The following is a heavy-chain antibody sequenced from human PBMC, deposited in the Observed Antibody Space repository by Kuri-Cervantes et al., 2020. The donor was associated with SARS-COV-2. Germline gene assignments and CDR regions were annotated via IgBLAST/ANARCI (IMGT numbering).Heavy chain of an antibody. Sequence: SETLSLTCTVCGGSIAANNDYWGWIRQPPGKGLEWIGEINHSGSTNYNPSLKSRVTISVDTSKNQFSLKLSSVTAADTAVYYCAVIDSSGYYYLDYWGQGTLVTVSS. V-gene: IGHV4-39*07. CDR3: AVIDSSGYYYLDY. D-gene: IGHD3-22*01. CDR2: INHSGST. J-gene: IGHJ4*02. CDR1: GGSIAANNDY.